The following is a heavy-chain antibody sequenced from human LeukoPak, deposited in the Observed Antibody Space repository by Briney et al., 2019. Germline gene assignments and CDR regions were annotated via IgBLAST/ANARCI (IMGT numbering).Heavy chain of an antibody. CDR3: AGGSGSFNWFDP. Sequence: SVKVSCKASGYTFTYRYLHWVRQAPGQALEWMGWITPFNGNTNYAQKFQDRVTITRDRSMSTAYMELSSLRSEDTAMYYCAGGSGSFNWFDPWGQGTLVTVSS. V-gene: IGHV1-45*02. J-gene: IGHJ5*02. CDR2: ITPFNGNT. D-gene: IGHD6-19*01. CDR1: GYTFTYRY.